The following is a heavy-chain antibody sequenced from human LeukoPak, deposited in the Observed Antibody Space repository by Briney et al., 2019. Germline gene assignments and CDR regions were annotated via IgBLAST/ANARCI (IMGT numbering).Heavy chain of an antibody. CDR1: GYSFTSYW. CDR2: IYPGDSDT. CDR3: ARRRPYDSGGYYPLDY. V-gene: IGHV5-51*01. D-gene: IGHD3-22*01. Sequence: GESLQISCKGSGYSFTSYWIGWVRQMPGKGLEWMGIIYPGDSDTRYCPSFQGQVTISADKSINTAYLQWSSLKASDTAMYYCARRRPYDSGGYYPLDYWGQGTLVTVSS. J-gene: IGHJ4*02.